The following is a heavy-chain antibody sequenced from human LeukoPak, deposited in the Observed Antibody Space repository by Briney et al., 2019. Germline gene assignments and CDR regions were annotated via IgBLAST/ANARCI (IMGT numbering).Heavy chain of an antibody. CDR2: IYHSGST. V-gene: IGHV4-38-2*02. Sequence: SETLSLTCTVSGYSISSGYYWGWIRQPPGKGLEWIGSIYHSGSTYYNPSLKSRVTISVDTSKNQFSLKLSSVTAADTAVYYCARGEYYDSSGYFNWFDPWGQGTLVTVSS. CDR3: ARGEYYDSSGYFNWFDP. CDR1: GYSISSGYY. D-gene: IGHD3-22*01. J-gene: IGHJ5*02.